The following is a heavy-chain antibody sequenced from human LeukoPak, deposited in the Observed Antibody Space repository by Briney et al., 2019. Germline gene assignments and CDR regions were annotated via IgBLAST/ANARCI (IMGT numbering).Heavy chain of an antibody. CDR2: IYTSGIT. CDR1: GGSITNYY. CDR3: AREHRDYVGDGYYYGC. V-gene: IGHV4-4*07. J-gene: IGHJ4*02. D-gene: IGHD3-22*01. Sequence: PSETLSLTCTVSGGSITNYYWSWIRQPAGKGLEWIGRIYTSGITDYNPSLRSRVTLSVDTSKNHFSLKLSSVTAADTAVYFCAREHRDYVGDGYYYGCWGQGTLVTVSS.